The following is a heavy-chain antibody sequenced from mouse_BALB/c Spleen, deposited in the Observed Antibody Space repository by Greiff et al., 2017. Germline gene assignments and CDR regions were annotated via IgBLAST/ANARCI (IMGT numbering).Heavy chain of an antibody. V-gene: IGHV7-3*02. CDR1: GFTFTEYY. CDR2: IRNKANGYTT. Sequence: EVKLVESGGGLVQPGGSLRLSCATSGFTFTEYYMSWVRQPPGKALEWLGFIRNKANGYTTEYSASVKGRFTISRDNSQSILYLQMNTLRAEDSATYYCARDGYDEAMDYWGQGTSVTVSS. CDR3: ARDGYDEAMDY. J-gene: IGHJ4*01. D-gene: IGHD2-2*01.